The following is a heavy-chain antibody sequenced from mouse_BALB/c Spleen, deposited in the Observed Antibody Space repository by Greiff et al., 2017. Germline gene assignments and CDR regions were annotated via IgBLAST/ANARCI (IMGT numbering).Heavy chain of an antibody. CDR3: ARQRTRAMDY. V-gene: IGHV5-12-2*01. CDR2: ISNGGGST. CDR1: GFTFSSYT. Sequence: EVMLVESGGGLVQPGGSLKLSCAASGFTFSSYTMSWVRQTPEKRLEWVAYISNGGGSTYYPDTVKGRFTISRDNAKNTLYLQMSSLKSEDTAMYYGARQRTRAMDYWGQGTSVTVSS. D-gene: IGHD2-13*01. J-gene: IGHJ4*01.